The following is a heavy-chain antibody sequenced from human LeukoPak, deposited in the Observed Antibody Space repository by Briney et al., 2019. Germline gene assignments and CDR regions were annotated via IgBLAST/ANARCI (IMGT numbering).Heavy chain of an antibody. D-gene: IGHD6-13*01. CDR3: ARAIAAAGYFDY. V-gene: IGHV1-18*01. CDR1: GYTFTSYG. CDR2: ISAYNGNT. J-gene: IGHJ4*02. Sequence: ASVKVSCKASGYTFTSYGISWVRQAPGQGLEWMGWISAYNGNTNYAQKLQGRVTMTRNTSISTAYMELSSLRSDDTAVYYCARAIAAAGYFDYWGQGTLVTVSS.